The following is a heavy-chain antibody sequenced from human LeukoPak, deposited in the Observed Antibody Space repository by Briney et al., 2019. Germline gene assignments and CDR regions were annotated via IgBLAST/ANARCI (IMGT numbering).Heavy chain of an antibody. CDR3: ARVNGKGTSSSDYFDY. D-gene: IGHD2-2*01. CDR2: IKQDGSEK. J-gene: IGHJ4*02. CDR1: GFTFSSYW. Sequence: GGSLRLSCAASGFTFSSYWMSWVRQAPGKGLEWVANIKQDGSEKYYVDSVKGRFTISRDNAKNSLYLQMNSLRAEDTAGYYCARVNGKGTSSSDYFDYCNQATLATV. V-gene: IGHV3-7*01.